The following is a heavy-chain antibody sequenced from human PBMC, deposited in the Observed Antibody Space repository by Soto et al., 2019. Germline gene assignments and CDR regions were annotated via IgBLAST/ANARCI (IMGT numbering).Heavy chain of an antibody. CDR1: GYSIRSGYF. D-gene: IGHD6-6*01. J-gene: IGHJ6*02. Sequence: NPSETLSLTCAVSGYSIRSGYFWGWIRQPPGKGLEWIGSMYHSGITYYNLSLKSRVTIPVDTSKNQLSLKLSSATAADTAVYYCARSMYSTSAQLYYGMDVWGQGTTVTAP. CDR2: MYHSGIT. CDR3: ARSMYSTSAQLYYGMDV. V-gene: IGHV4-38-2*01.